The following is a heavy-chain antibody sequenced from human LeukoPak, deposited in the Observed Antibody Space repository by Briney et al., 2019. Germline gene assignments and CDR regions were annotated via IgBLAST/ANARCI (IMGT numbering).Heavy chain of an antibody. CDR3: IRDSSSSFDY. CDR1: GYTFTTYW. Sequence: GGSLRLSCAAAGYTFTTYWIHWVRQAPGKGLVWVSLINSDGSNTGYADSVKGRFTISRDNAKNMVYLQMNSLRAEDTAVYYCIRDSSSSFDYWGQGTLVTVSS. V-gene: IGHV3-74*01. D-gene: IGHD6-13*01. CDR2: INSDGSNT. J-gene: IGHJ4*02.